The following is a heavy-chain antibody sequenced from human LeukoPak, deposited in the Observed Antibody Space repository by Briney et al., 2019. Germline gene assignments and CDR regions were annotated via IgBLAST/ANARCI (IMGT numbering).Heavy chain of an antibody. CDR2: IYYSGST. CDR3: AREASGSSDFDY. J-gene: IGHJ4*02. CDR1: GGSISSSDYY. D-gene: IGHD3-10*01. Sequence: SETLSLPCTVSGGSISSSDYYWSWIRQPPGKGLEWIGYIYYSGSTYYNPSLKSRVTISVDTSKNQFSLKLSSVTAADTAVYYCAREASGSSDFDYWGQGTLVTVSS. V-gene: IGHV4-30-4*01.